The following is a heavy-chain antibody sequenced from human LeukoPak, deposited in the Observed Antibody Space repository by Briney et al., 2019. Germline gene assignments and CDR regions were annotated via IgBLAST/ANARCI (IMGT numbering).Heavy chain of an antibody. J-gene: IGHJ4*02. V-gene: IGHV4-59*01. Sequence: PSETLSLTCTVSGGSISSYYWSWIRQPPGKGLEWIGFIFYSGTTNYNPSLKSRVTVSVDTSKNQFSLKLSSVTAADTAVYYCARGGWNKFDYWGQGTLVTVSS. D-gene: IGHD3-22*01. CDR3: ARGGWNKFDY. CDR2: IFYSGTT. CDR1: GGSISSYY.